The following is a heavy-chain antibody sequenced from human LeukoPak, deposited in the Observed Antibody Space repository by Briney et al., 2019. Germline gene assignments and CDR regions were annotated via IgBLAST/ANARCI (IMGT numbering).Heavy chain of an antibody. CDR2: IHHSGST. J-gene: IGHJ4*02. D-gene: IGHD1-1*01. V-gene: IGHV4-4*02. Sequence: PSETLSLTCAVSGGPISSSDWWSWVRQPPGKGLEWIGEIHHSGSTNYNPSLQSRLTISIDKSKNQFSLKQSSVTAPDTTVYYCSSLPTAAWKHSDFWGPGALVTVSS. CDR1: GGPISSSDW. CDR3: SSLPTAAWKHSDF.